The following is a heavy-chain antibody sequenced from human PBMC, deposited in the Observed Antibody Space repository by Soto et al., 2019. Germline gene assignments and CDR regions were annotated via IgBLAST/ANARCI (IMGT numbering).Heavy chain of an antibody. Sequence: SETLSLTCAVYGGSFSGYYWSWIRQPPGKGLEWIGEINHSGSTNYNPSLKSRVTISVDTSKNQFSLKLSSVTAADTAVYYCAGESAHYDFWSGYYSGYGMDVWGQGTTVTVSS. D-gene: IGHD3-3*01. J-gene: IGHJ6*02. CDR1: GGSFSGYY. CDR2: INHSGST. V-gene: IGHV4-34*01. CDR3: AGESAHYDFWSGYYSGYGMDV.